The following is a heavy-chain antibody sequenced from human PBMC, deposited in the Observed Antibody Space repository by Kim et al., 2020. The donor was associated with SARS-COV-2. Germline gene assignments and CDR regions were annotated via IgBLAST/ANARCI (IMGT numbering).Heavy chain of an antibody. J-gene: IGHJ4*02. V-gene: IGHV3-33*01. Sequence: GGSLRLSCAASGFTFSSYGMHWVRQAPGKGLEWVAVIWYDGSNKYYADSVKGRFTISRDNSKKTLYLQMNSLRAEDTAVYYCARGKSYYDILTGYYPNFDNWGQGTLVTVSS. D-gene: IGHD3-9*01. CDR2: IWYDGSNK. CDR3: ARGKSYYDILTGYYPNFDN. CDR1: GFTFSSYG.